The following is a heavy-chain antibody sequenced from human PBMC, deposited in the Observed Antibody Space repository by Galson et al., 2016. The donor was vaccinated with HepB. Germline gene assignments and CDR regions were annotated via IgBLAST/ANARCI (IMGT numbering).Heavy chain of an antibody. Sequence: SVKVSCKASGYRFTRYGITWVRQAPGQGLGWMGWISVFNDKTEYEQKLQGRVTMITDPYTDTAYMELRSLRSEDPALYYCAKKGDESGGYYYFDYWGQGTLVTVSS. J-gene: IGHJ4*02. V-gene: IGHV1-18*04. CDR1: GYRFTRYG. CDR2: ISVFNDKT. D-gene: IGHD3-22*01. CDR3: AKKGDESGGYYYFDY.